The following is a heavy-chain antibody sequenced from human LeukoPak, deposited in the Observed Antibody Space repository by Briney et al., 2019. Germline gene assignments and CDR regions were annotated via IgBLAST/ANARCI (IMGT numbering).Heavy chain of an antibody. CDR1: GFTFSSYA. D-gene: IGHD3-3*01. Sequence: GGSLRLSCAASGFTFSSYAMHWVRQAPGKGLEWVAVISYDGSNKYYADSVKGRFTISRDNSKNTLYLQMNSLRAEDTAVYYCARAKVMSGYHDYWGQGTLVTVSS. CDR2: ISYDGSNK. CDR3: ARAKVMSGYHDY. J-gene: IGHJ4*02. V-gene: IGHV3-30*01.